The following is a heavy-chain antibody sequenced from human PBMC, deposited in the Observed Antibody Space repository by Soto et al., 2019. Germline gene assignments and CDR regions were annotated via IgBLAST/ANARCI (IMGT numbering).Heavy chain of an antibody. CDR2: VYTSDYT. J-gene: IGHJ6*02. CDR1: GATIRSYC. D-gene: IGHD4-17*01. V-gene: IGHV4-59*07. CDR3: ASSAGEHGDFYYCNGMDG. Sequence: SDTLSLTSLVAGATIRSYCWRWLRPPPGKGLEWIGYVYTSDYTRYSSSLKSRVTISVDTSKTQFYLRLNSVTAGDAAVYYCASSAGEHGDFYYCNGMDGWGQGTSVT.